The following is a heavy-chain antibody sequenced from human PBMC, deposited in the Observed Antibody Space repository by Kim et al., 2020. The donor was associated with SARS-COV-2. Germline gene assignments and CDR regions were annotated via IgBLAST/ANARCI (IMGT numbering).Heavy chain of an antibody. D-gene: IGHD3-10*01. V-gene: IGHV4-39*01. CDR1: GGSINSSSYY. CDR2: IYYSGST. J-gene: IGHJ6*02. CDR3: ARHALRSITMVRGVIGYGMDV. Sequence: SETLSLTCTVSGGSINSSSYYWGWIRQPPGKGLEWIGSIYYSGSTYYNPSLKSRVTISVDTYKNQFSLKLSSVTAADTAVYYCARHALRSITMVRGVIGYGMDVWGQGTTVTVSS.